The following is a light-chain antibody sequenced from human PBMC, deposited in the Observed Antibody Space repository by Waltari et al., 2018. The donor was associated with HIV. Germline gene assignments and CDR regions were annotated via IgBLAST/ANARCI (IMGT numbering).Light chain of an antibody. CDR3: HQYYFTPTHT. Sequence: DIVMTQSPDFLVASLGERATINCTTNQNVLYSSTKKNYLAWYQQKPGQPPKLLIYWACTRESGVPDRFSGSGSGTDFTLTISSLLAEDVAVYYCHQYYFTPTHTCGQGTKLEIK. CDR1: QNVLYSSTKKNY. CDR2: WAC. J-gene: IGKJ2*01. V-gene: IGKV4-1*01.